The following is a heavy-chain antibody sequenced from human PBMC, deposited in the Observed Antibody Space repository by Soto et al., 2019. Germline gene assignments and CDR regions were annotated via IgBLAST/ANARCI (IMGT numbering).Heavy chain of an antibody. CDR3: ASNPLIGYCSGGSCYGDY. CDR2: ISSSSSYI. Sequence: EVQLVESGGGLVKPGGSLRLSCAASGFTFSSYSMNWVRQAPGKGLEWVSSISSSSSYIYYADSVKGRFTISRDNAKNSLYLQMNSLRAEDTAVYYCASNPLIGYCSGGSCYGDYWGQGTLVTVSS. V-gene: IGHV3-21*01. CDR1: GFTFSSYS. J-gene: IGHJ4*02. D-gene: IGHD2-15*01.